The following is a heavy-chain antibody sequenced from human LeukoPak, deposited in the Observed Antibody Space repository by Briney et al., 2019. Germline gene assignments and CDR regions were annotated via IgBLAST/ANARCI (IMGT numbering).Heavy chain of an antibody. CDR1: GFTFSSHS. Sequence: PGGSLRLSCAASGFTFSSHSMNWVRQAPGKGLEWVSYISSSSSTIYYADSVKGRFTISRDNAKNSLYLQMNSLRAEDTAVYYCARGHYGDSTRDFDYWGQGTLVTVSS. J-gene: IGHJ4*02. V-gene: IGHV3-48*01. CDR3: ARGHYGDSTRDFDY. D-gene: IGHD4-17*01. CDR2: ISSSSSTI.